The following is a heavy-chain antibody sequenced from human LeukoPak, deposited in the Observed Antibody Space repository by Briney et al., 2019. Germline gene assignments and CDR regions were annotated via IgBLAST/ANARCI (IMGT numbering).Heavy chain of an antibody. CDR2: IYYSGST. CDR1: GGSITGSY. V-gene: IGHV4-59*01. J-gene: IGHJ5*01. Sequence: SETLSLTCTVSGGSITGSYWSWLRQPPGKGLEYIGYIYYSGSTNYNPSLKSRVTISVDTSKNQFSLKLTSVTAADTAVYYCATHDSAVMVTSAFDFWGQGILVTVSS. CDR3: ATHDSAVMVTSAFDF. D-gene: IGHD3-22*01.